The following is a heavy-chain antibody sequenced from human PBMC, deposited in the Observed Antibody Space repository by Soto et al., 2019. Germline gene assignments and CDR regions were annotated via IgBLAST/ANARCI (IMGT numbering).Heavy chain of an antibody. CDR3: EVTTGY. J-gene: IGHJ4*02. V-gene: IGHV1-8*01. D-gene: IGHD2-21*02. Sequence: QVQVVQSRAEVKKPGASVKVSCKTSGYTFTDYDINWIRQAPGHGLERMGWVSPDSGNAGYAPQFQGRVSMTSDTSISTVYMELSSLRAEDTAVYFCEVTTGYWGQGTMVTVSS. CDR2: VSPDSGNA. CDR1: GYTFTDYD.